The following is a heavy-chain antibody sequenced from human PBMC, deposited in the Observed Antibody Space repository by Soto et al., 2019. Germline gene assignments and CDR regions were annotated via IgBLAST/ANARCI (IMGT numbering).Heavy chain of an antibody. CDR3: ARDRKCATFGVLTQYGMDV. D-gene: IGHD3-3*01. CDR1: GITLTGYH. Sequence: PGGSLRLSCVACGITLTGYHMYWVRQAPGKGLEWVSIISNVGSNTYSAESVKGRFAMSRDNSKNTLYLQMNSLRLEDTAIYFCARDRKCATFGVLTQYGMDVWGQGTTVTVSS. J-gene: IGHJ6*02. V-gene: IGHV3-30*09. CDR2: ISNVGSNT.